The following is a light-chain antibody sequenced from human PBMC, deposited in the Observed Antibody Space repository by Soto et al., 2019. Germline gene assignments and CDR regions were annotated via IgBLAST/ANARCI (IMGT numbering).Light chain of an antibody. Sequence: EIVMTQSPATLSVSPGERATLSCRASQSVSSNLAWYQQKPGQAPRLLIYGASTRATGIPARFSGSGSGTEFTLTISSLLSEDSAVYYCQQYNNWPRTFGQGTKV. V-gene: IGKV3-15*01. CDR3: QQYNNWPRT. J-gene: IGKJ1*01. CDR1: QSVSSN. CDR2: GAS.